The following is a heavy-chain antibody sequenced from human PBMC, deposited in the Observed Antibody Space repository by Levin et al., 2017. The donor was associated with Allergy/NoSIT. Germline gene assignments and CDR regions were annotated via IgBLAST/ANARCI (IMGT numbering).Heavy chain of an antibody. D-gene: IGHD1-26*01. J-gene: IGHJ4*02. V-gene: IGHV3-11*03. CDR1: GFTFSDYY. CDR3: ARQQARGSYGLFY. Sequence: KPGGSLRLSCAASGFTFSDYYMSWIRQAPGKGLEWVSYISSSSSYTNYADSVKGRFTISRDNAKNSLYLQMNSLRAEDTAVYYCARQQARGSYGLFYWGQGTLVTVSS. CDR2: ISSSSSYT.